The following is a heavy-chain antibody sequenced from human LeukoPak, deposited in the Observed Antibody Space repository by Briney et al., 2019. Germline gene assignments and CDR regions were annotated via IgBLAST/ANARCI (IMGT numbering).Heavy chain of an antibody. V-gene: IGHV4-39*07. Sequence: SETLSLTCNVSGGSFSTTGYYWDWIRQPPGKGLEWIGSIYYTGSTYFNPSLRSRVSISSDTSKIQFSLELTSLTAADTAVYYCARLKATVSIHAYFDSWGQGTLVTVSS. CDR2: IYYTGST. CDR3: ARLKATVSIHAYFDS. D-gene: IGHD4-17*01. J-gene: IGHJ4*02. CDR1: GGSFSTTGYY.